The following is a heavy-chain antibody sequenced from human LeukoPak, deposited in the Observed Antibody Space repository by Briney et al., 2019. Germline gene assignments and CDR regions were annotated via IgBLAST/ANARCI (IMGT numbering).Heavy chain of an antibody. CDR2: FDPEDGET. CDR1: GYTLIELS. V-gene: IGHV1-24*01. J-gene: IGHJ4*02. Sequence: ASVKVSCKVSGYTLIELSMHWVRQAPGKGLEWMGGFDPEDGETIYAQKFQGRVTMTEDTSTDTAYMELSSLRSEDTAVYYCATSRITMVRGVRYSRYYFDYWGQGTLVTVSS. CDR3: ATSRITMVRGVRYSRYYFDY. D-gene: IGHD3-10*01.